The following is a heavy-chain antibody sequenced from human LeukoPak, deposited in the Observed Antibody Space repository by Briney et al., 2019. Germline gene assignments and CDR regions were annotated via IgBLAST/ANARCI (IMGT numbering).Heavy chain of an antibody. D-gene: IGHD6-6*01. V-gene: IGHV3-23*01. CDR2: ISGSGGST. Sequence: GGSLRLPCAASGFIFSSYAMSWVRQAPGRGLEWVSTISGSGGSTYYADSVKGRFTISRDNSKNTLYLQMNSLRAEDTAVYYCAKDHQNQLVPLDYWGQGTLVTVSS. J-gene: IGHJ4*02. CDR1: GFIFSSYA. CDR3: AKDHQNQLVPLDY.